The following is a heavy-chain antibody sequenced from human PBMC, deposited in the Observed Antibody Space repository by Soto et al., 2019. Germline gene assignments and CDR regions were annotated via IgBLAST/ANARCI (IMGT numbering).Heavy chain of an antibody. J-gene: IGHJ4*02. Sequence: EVQLVESGGGLVQPGGSLRLSCAASGFTFSSFWMSWVRQAPGKGLEWVANIKQDGSETRYVEALKGRFTISRDNAKNSLYLQMDRLRAEDTAVYYCAGSSGWLDYYWGQGILVTVSS. CDR2: IKQDGSET. D-gene: IGHD3-22*01. CDR3: AGSSGWLDYY. CDR1: GFTFSSFW. V-gene: IGHV3-7*04.